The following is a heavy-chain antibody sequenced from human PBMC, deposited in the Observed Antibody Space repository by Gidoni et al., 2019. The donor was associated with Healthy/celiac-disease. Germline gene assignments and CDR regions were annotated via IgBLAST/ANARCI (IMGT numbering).Heavy chain of an antibody. V-gene: IGHV4-30-2*01. CDR3: ARVHDYGDYVYAFDI. Sequence: QLQLQESCSGLVKPSQTLSLTCAVSGGSISSCGYSWSWIRQPPGKGLEWIGYIYHSGSTYYKPSLKSRVTISVDRSKNQFSLKLSSVTAADTAVYYCARVHDYGDYVYAFDIWGQGTMVTVSS. CDR2: IYHSGST. CDR1: GGSISSCGYS. D-gene: IGHD4-17*01. J-gene: IGHJ3*02.